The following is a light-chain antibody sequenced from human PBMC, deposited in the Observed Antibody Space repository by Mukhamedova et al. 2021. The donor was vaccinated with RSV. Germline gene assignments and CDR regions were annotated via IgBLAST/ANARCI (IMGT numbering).Light chain of an antibody. J-gene: IGKJ3*01. CDR1: QSVTSSY. CDR3: QQYGTSPFT. CDR2: GTS. V-gene: IGKV3-20*01. Sequence: PGERATLSCRASQSVTSSYLAWYQQKPGQAPRLLMYGTSNRANGIPDRFSGSGSGTDFTLTISRLEPEDFAVYYCQQYGTSPFTF.